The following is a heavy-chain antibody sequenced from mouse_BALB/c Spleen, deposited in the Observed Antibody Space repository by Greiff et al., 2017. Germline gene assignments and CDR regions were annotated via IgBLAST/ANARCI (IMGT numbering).Heavy chain of an antibody. CDR3: ARSGYYGSNAMGY. Sequence: QVQLQQPGAELVKPGASVKMSCKASGYTFTSYNMHWVKQTPGQGLEWIGAIYPGNGDTSYNQKFKGKATLTADKSSSTAYMQLSSLTSEDSAVYYCARSGYYGSNAMGYWGQGTSVTVSS. D-gene: IGHD1-1*01. CDR1: GYTFTSYN. J-gene: IGHJ4*01. CDR2: IYPGNGDT. V-gene: IGHV1-12*01.